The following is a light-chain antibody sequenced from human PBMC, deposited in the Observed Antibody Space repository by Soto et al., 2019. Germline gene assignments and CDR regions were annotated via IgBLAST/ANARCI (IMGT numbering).Light chain of an antibody. CDR1: QSVSSTY. Sequence: EIVLTQSPGTLSLSPVERGTLSCMASQSVSSTYVAWYQQKSGQAPRLLIYGASSRATGIPDRFSGSGSGTDFTLTISRLETEDFAVYYCHQYVSSWTFGQGTKVDIK. J-gene: IGKJ1*01. CDR3: HQYVSSWT. V-gene: IGKV3-20*01. CDR2: GAS.